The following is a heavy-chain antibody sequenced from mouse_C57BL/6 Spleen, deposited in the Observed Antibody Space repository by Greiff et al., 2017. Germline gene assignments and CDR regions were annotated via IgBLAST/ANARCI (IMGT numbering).Heavy chain of an antibody. Sequence: VQLQQSGAELVKPGASVKLSCKASGYTFTSYWMHWVKQRPGQGLEWIGMIHPNSGSTNYNEKFKSKATLTVDKSSSTAYMQLSSLTSEDSAVYYCARSGLMYYFDYWGQGTTLTVSS. J-gene: IGHJ2*01. D-gene: IGHD3-1*01. CDR3: ARSGLMYYFDY. CDR2: IHPNSGST. V-gene: IGHV1-64*01. CDR1: GYTFTSYW.